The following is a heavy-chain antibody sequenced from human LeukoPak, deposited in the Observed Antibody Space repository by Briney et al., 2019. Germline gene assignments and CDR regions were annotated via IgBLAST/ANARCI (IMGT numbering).Heavy chain of an antibody. D-gene: IGHD3-22*01. V-gene: IGHV4-59*01. J-gene: IGHJ5*02. CDR3: ARRPGSSGSDPWFDP. Sequence: SETLSLTCTVSGGSISSYYWRWIRQPPGKGLEWIGYIYYSGSTNYNPSLKSRVTISVDTSKNQFSLKLSSVTAADTAVYYCARRPGSSGSDPWFDPWGQGTLVTVSS. CDR2: IYYSGST. CDR1: GGSISSYY.